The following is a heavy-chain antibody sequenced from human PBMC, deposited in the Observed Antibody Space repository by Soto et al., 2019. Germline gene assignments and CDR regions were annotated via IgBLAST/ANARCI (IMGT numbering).Heavy chain of an antibody. V-gene: IGHV3-23*01. CDR2: ISDRGVNT. CDR1: GFTFNNFV. CDR3: ARGDYFDTSGHFSDAFDI. D-gene: IGHD3-22*01. J-gene: IGHJ4*02. Sequence: GGSLRLSCAASGFTFNNFVMNWVRQAPGKGLEWVSTISDRGVNTYYADSVKGRFTISKDNSKNTLYLQIHSLRAEDTAVYYCARGDYFDTSGHFSDAFDIWGQGTLVTVSS.